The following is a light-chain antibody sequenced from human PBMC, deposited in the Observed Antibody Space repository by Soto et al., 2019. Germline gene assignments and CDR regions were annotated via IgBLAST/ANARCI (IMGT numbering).Light chain of an antibody. CDR1: SSNIGSNT. J-gene: IGLJ2*01. V-gene: IGLV1-44*01. Sequence: QSVLTQPPSASGTPGQRVTISCSGSSSNIGSNTVNWYQQLPGTAPKPLIYSNNQRPSGVPDRFSGSKSGTSASLAISGLQSEDEAAYYCAAWDDSLNGLVVFGGGTKLTVL. CDR3: AAWDDSLNGLVV. CDR2: SNN.